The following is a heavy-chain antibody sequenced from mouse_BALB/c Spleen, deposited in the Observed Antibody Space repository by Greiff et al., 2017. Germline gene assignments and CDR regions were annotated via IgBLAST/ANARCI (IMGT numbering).Heavy chain of an antibody. V-gene: IGHV1S81*02. CDR1: GYTFTSYY. Sequence: QVQLQQPGAELVKPGASVKLSCKASGYTFTSYYMYWVKQRPGQGLEWIGGINPSNGGTNFNEKFKSKATLTVDKSSSTAYMQLSSLTSEDSAVYYCTRSSLVYDYDAWFAYWGQGTLVTVSA. CDR2: INPSNGGT. J-gene: IGHJ3*01. CDR3: TRSSLVYDYDAWFAY. D-gene: IGHD2-4*01.